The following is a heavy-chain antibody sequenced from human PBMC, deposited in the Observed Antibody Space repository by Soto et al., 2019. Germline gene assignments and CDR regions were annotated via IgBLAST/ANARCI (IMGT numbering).Heavy chain of an antibody. CDR3: AKAYSSSSPGPEN. D-gene: IGHD6-6*01. Sequence: SCAASGFTFDDYAMHWVRQAPGKGLEWVSLISWDGGSTYYADSVKGRFTISRDNSKNSLYLQMNSLRAEDTALYYCAKAYSSSSPGPENWGQGTLVTVSS. CDR1: GFTFDDYA. J-gene: IGHJ4*02. V-gene: IGHV3-43D*04. CDR2: ISWDGGST.